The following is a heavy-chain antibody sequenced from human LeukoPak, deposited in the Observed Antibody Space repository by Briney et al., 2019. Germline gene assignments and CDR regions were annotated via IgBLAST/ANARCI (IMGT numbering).Heavy chain of an antibody. CDR3: AREPGVHAFDI. D-gene: IGHD7-27*01. J-gene: IGHJ3*02. CDR1: GFTFSSYS. CDR2: ISSSSSYI. V-gene: IGHV3-21*01. Sequence: KPGGSLRLSCAASGFTFSSYSMNWVRQAPGKGLEWVSSISSSSSYIYYADSLKGRFTISRDNAKNSLYLQMNSLRAEDSAVYYCAREPGVHAFDIWGQGTMVTVSS.